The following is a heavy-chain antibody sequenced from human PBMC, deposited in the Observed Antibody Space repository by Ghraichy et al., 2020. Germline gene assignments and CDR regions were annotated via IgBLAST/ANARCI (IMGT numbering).Heavy chain of an antibody. J-gene: IGHJ4*02. Sequence: SETLSLTCTVSGGSISSYYWSWIRQPPGKGLEWIGYIYTSGSTNYNPSLKSRVTISVDTSKNQFSLKLSSVTAADTAVYYCARHVDTAMDPFDYWGRGTLVTVSS. V-gene: IGHV4-4*09. CDR1: GGSISSYY. CDR2: IYTSGST. D-gene: IGHD5-18*01. CDR3: ARHVDTAMDPFDY.